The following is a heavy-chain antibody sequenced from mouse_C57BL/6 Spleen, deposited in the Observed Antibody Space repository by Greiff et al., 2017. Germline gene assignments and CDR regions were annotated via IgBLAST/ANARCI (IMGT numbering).Heavy chain of an antibody. V-gene: IGHV1-82*01. CDR1: GYAFSSSW. J-gene: IGHJ4*01. CDR2: IYPGDGDT. CDR3: AREEFITTVVAPYYYDMDY. Sequence: VQLQQSGPELVKPGASVKISCKASGYAFSSSWMNWVKQRPGKGLEWIGRIYPGDGDTNYNGKFKGKATLTADKSSSTAYMQLSSLTSEDSAVYFCAREEFITTVVAPYYYDMDYWGQGTSVTVSS. D-gene: IGHD1-1*01.